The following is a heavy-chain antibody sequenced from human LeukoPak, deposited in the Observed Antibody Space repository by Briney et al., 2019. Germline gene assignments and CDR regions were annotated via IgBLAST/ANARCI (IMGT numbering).Heavy chain of an antibody. Sequence: SETLSLTCAVYGGSFSGYYWSWIRQPPGKGLEWIGEINHSGSTNYNPSLKSRVTISVDTSKNQFSLKLSSVTAADTAVYYCARAPRGTRFASWGQGTLVTASS. J-gene: IGHJ4*02. V-gene: IGHV4-34*01. CDR1: GGSFSGYY. CDR2: INHSGST. CDR3: ARAPRGTRFAS. D-gene: IGHD1-14*01.